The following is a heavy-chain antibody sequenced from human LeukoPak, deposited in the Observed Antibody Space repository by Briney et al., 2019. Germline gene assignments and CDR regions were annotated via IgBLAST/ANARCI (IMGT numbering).Heavy chain of an antibody. D-gene: IGHD5-12*01. J-gene: IGHJ4*02. CDR1: GFTFSSYA. CDR3: AKDREGLSSGYDLEYFDY. V-gene: IGHV3-23*01. Sequence: GGSLRLSCAASGFTFSSYAMNWVRQAPGKGLEWVSAISGGGGTTYYADSVKGRFTISRDNSKNTLFLQMNSLRAEDTAVYYCAKDREGLSSGYDLEYFDYWGQGTLVAVSS. CDR2: ISGGGGTT.